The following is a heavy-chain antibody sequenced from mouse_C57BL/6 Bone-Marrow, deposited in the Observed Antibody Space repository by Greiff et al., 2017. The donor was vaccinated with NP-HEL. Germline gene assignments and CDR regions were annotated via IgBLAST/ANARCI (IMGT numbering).Heavy chain of an antibody. CDR3: ARPVVYYGNYVWFAY. D-gene: IGHD2-1*01. V-gene: IGHV1-7*01. J-gene: IGHJ3*01. CDR2: INPRSGYT. CDR1: GYTFTSYW. Sequence: QVQLQQSGADLAKPGASVKLSCKASGYTFTSYWMHWVQQRPGQGLAWIGYINPRSGYTKYNQKFTDQATLTADKSSSTAYMQLSCLTYEDSAVYYCARPVVYYGNYVWFAYWGQGTLVTVSA.